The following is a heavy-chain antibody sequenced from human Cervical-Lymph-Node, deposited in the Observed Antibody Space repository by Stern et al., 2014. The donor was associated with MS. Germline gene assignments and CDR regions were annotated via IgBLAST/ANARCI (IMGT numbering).Heavy chain of an antibody. J-gene: IGHJ5*02. CDR1: GFNFNNYW. V-gene: IGHV5-51*01. CDR2: IHPADSDI. D-gene: IGHD3-9*01. CDR3: AKRTYILTDTMWFDP. Sequence: EVQLVESGAEVKKPGESLKISCKGSGFNFNNYWIGWVRQMPGQGLEWLGGIHPADSDIRYSPSLQGQITISADKSISTVYLQWSSLKSSDTAMYYCAKRTYILTDTMWFDPWGQGTLVTVSS.